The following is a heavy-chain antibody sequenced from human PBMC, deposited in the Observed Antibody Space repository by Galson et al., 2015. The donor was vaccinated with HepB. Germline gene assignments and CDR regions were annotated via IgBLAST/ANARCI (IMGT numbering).Heavy chain of an antibody. D-gene: IGHD4-17*01. CDR1: GFTFSSSG. Sequence: SLRLSCAASGFTFSSSGMHWVRQAPGKGLEWVAVISYDGSNKNYADSVKGRFTMSRDNSKNTLYLQMNSLTAEDTAVYYCAKTVTTDDYYYIDVWGKGTTVTVSS. CDR2: ISYDGSNK. V-gene: IGHV3-30*18. J-gene: IGHJ6*03. CDR3: AKTVTTDDYYYIDV.